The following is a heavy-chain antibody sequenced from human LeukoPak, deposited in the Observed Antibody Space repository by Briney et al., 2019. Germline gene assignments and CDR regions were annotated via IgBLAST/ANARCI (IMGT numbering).Heavy chain of an antibody. CDR2: IYPNSGGT. J-gene: IGHJ5*02. CDR1: GYTFTGYY. Sequence: GASVKVSCKASGYTFTGYYMHWVRQAPGQGLEWMGWIYPNSGGTNYAQKFQGRVTMTRDTSISTPYMELSRLRSDDTALYYCARDPLRRSSSWFGANWFDPWGQGTLVTVSS. CDR3: ARDPLRRSSSWFGANWFDP. D-gene: IGHD6-13*01. V-gene: IGHV1-2*02.